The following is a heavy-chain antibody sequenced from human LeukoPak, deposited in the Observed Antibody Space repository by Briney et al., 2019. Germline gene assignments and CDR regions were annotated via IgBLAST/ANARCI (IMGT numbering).Heavy chain of an antibody. CDR2: IYATGST. D-gene: IGHD1-26*01. CDR3: ARRGYTASYYFLDF. V-gene: IGHV4-4*07. Sequence: PSETLSLTCDVSGDFFRSYWWGWVRQPAGKGLEWIGRIYATGSTQFNPSLKSRLTMSMDTSTNQFSLKLTSVTAADTAVYFCARRGYTASYYFLDFWSQGTLVTVSS. CDR1: GDFFRSYW. J-gene: IGHJ4*02.